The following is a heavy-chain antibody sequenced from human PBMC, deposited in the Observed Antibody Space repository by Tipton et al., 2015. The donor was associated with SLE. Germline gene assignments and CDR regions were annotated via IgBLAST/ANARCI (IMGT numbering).Heavy chain of an antibody. CDR2: IYHSGST. CDR3: ARRRGSSWYEDYFDY. V-gene: IGHV4-38-2*02. CDR1: DYSITSGYY. Sequence: TLSLTCTVSDYSITSGYYWGWIRQPPGKGLEWIGSIYHSGSTYYNPSLKSRVTISVDTSKNQFSLKLSSVTAADTAVYYCARRRGSSWYEDYFDYWGQGTLVTVSS. D-gene: IGHD6-13*01. J-gene: IGHJ4*02.